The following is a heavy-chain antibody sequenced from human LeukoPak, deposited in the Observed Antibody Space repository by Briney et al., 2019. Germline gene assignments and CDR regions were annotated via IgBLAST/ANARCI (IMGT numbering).Heavy chain of an antibody. Sequence: GASVKVSCKASGYTFTSYGISWVRQAPGQGLEWMGWISAYNGNTNYAQKLQGRVTMTTDASTSTAYMELSSLRSEDTAVYYCAREGLYYDSSGYPDYWGQGTLVTVSS. D-gene: IGHD3-22*01. CDR1: GYTFTSYG. CDR3: AREGLYYDSSGYPDY. J-gene: IGHJ4*02. V-gene: IGHV1-18*01. CDR2: ISAYNGNT.